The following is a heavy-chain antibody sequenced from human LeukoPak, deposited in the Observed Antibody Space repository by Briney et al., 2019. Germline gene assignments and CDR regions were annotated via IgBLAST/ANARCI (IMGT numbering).Heavy chain of an antibody. CDR3: ARIRGGNNYHFDY. CDR2: VNPYSGGT. V-gene: IGHV1-2*02. J-gene: IGHJ4*02. D-gene: IGHD1-26*01. CDR1: GYTFTDYY. Sequence: ASVKVSCKASGYTFTDYYIHWVRQAPGQGLEWMGWVNPYSGGTNYAQKFQGRVTMTRDTSISTAYMDLSRPTSDDTAVYYCARIRGGNNYHFDYWGQGTLVTVSS.